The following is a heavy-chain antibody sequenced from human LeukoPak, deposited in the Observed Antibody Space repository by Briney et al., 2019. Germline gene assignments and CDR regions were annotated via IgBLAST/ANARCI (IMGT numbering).Heavy chain of an antibody. D-gene: IGHD6-13*01. Sequence: GGSLSLSCAASGFSFSPTWMHWVRQPPEQGLVWVARITSDGTSISYAESVKGRFTISRDNSKNTLYLQMNSLRAEDTAVYYCARDPAPRIAAAEIRENWFDPWGQGTLVTVSS. V-gene: IGHV3-74*03. CDR3: ARDPAPRIAAAEIRENWFDP. CDR2: ITSDGTSI. J-gene: IGHJ5*02. CDR1: GFSFSPTW.